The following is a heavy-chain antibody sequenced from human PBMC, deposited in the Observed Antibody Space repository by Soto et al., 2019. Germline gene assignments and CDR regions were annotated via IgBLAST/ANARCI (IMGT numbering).Heavy chain of an antibody. CDR1: GFTFSSYG. Sequence: GGSLRLSCAASGFTFSSYGMHWVRQAPGKGLEWVAVIWYDGSNKYYADSVKGRFTISRDNSKNTLYLQMNSLRAEDTAVYYCAREHYYGSGSHEYYYYGMDVWGQGTTVTVSS. V-gene: IGHV3-33*01. CDR3: AREHYYGSGSHEYYYYGMDV. J-gene: IGHJ6*02. D-gene: IGHD3-10*01. CDR2: IWYDGSNK.